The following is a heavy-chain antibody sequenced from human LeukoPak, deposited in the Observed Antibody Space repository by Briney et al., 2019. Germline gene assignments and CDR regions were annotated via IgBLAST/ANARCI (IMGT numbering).Heavy chain of an antibody. J-gene: IGHJ3*02. Sequence: GGSLRLSCAASGFTVSSNYMSWVRQAPGKGLEWVSVIYSGGSTYYADSVKGRFTISRDNSKNTLYLQMNSLKTEDTAVYYCTTEGGGYPFDIWGQGTMVTVSS. V-gene: IGHV3-53*01. CDR3: TTEGGGYPFDI. CDR1: GFTVSSNY. CDR2: IYSGGST. D-gene: IGHD5-12*01.